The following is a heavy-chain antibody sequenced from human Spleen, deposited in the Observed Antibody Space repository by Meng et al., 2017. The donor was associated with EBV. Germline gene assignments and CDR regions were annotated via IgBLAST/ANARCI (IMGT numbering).Heavy chain of an antibody. Sequence: QLQLQESGSGLLKPSQTLSLTCAVSGGSITSSGYSWTWIRQSPGKGLEWIGYMYQSGSTYYSPSLKSRATISVDRSKNHLSLKLSSVTAADTAFYYCATIIVPATTMNYWGPGTLVTVSS. CDR1: GGSITSSGYS. D-gene: IGHD1-26*01. J-gene: IGHJ4*02. CDR2: MYQSGST. V-gene: IGHV4-30-2*06. CDR3: ATIIVPATTMNY.